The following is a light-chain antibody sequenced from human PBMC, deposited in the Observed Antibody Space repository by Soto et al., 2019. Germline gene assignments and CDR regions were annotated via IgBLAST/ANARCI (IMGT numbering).Light chain of an antibody. V-gene: IGLV2-14*01. Sequence: QSVLTQPASVPGSPGQSITISCTGKRSDVGGYNYVSWYQQHPGKAPKLMIYDVSNRPSGVSNRFSGSKSGNTASLTISGLQAEDEADYYCSSYTSSSTLFGTGTKVTVL. CDR3: SSYTSSSTL. J-gene: IGLJ1*01. CDR2: DVS. CDR1: RSDVGGYNY.